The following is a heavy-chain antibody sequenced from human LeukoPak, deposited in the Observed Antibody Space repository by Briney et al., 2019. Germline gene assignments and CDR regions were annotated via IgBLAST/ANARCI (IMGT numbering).Heavy chain of an antibody. CDR1: GFTFISYG. D-gene: IGHD5-24*01. Sequence: GGSLRLSCAASGFTFISYGMHWVRQAPGKGLEWVAFIRYDGSNKYYTDSVKGRFTISRDNSKNTLSLQMNSLRAEDTAVYYCARDLGMGTRIDFWGQGTLVTVSS. J-gene: IGHJ4*02. CDR2: IRYDGSNK. CDR3: ARDLGMGTRIDF. V-gene: IGHV3-30*02.